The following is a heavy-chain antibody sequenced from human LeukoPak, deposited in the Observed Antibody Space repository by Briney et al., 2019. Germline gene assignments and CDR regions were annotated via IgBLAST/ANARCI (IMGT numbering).Heavy chain of an antibody. CDR1: GFTFSSYA. CDR2: ISGNGGST. V-gene: IGHV3-64D*06. J-gene: IGHJ5*02. Sequence: PGGSLRLSCSASGFTFSSYAMHWVRQAPGKGLEYVSAISGNGGSTYYADSVKGRFTISRDNSKNTLYLQMSSLRAEDTAVYYCAPRPYYYESSGYSAWGQGTLITVSS. D-gene: IGHD3-22*01. CDR3: APRPYYYESSGYSA.